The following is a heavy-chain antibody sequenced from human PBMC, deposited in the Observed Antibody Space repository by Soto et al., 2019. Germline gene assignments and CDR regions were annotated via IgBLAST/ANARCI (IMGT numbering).Heavy chain of an antibody. Sequence: GGSLRLSCAVSGLTVSRTQMSWVRQAPGKGLQWVPVIYSAGSTYYANAVKGRFTISRDISENKLFLELNGLTVDDTAVYYCARAREPEYSSSIFFDYWGRGTVVTVSS. V-gene: IGHV3-53*01. D-gene: IGHD6-6*01. CDR2: IYSAGST. CDR3: ARAREPEYSSSIFFDY. CDR1: GLTVSRTQ. J-gene: IGHJ4*01.